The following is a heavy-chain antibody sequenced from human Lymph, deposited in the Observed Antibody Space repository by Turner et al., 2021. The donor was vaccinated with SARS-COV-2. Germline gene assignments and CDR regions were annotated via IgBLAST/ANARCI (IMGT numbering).Heavy chain of an antibody. V-gene: IGHV3-33*01. CDR3: TRGSGAGDY. CDR1: GFTFSNYG. Sequence: QVQLVESGGGVVQPGRSLRLSCAASGFTFSNYGMHWVRQAPGKGLERVAVIWYDGSNKYYADSVKGRFTISRDNSKNTLYLQMNSLRAEDTAVYYCTRGSGAGDYWGQGTLVTVSS. CDR2: IWYDGSNK. D-gene: IGHD7-27*01. J-gene: IGHJ4*02.